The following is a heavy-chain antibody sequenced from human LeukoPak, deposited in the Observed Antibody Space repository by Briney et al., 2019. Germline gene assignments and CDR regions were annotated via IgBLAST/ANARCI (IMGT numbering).Heavy chain of an antibody. D-gene: IGHD1-1*01. V-gene: IGHV5-51*01. CDR2: IWPGDSNS. J-gene: IGHJ3*02. Sequence: GESLKISCKASGYSFGDYYLGWVRQTPGKGLEWMGIIWPGDSNSRYSPSFQGQVTFSADKSINSAVLHWSSLRASDTAMYYCTTGFRGDGQTDDAFDIWGQGTMVIVSS. CDR3: TTGFRGDGQTDDAFDI. CDR1: GYSFGDYY.